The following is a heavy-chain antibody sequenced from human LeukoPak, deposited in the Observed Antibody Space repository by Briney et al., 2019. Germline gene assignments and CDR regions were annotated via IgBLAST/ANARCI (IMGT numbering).Heavy chain of an antibody. D-gene: IGHD5-18*01. V-gene: IGHV4-59*01. CDR3: ARVLMGYSYGSPDANYYYGMDV. CDR2: IYYSGST. CDR1: GGSINSYY. J-gene: IGHJ6*02. Sequence: SETLSLTCTVSGGSINSYYWSWIRQPPGKGLDWIGYIYYSGSTNYNPSLKSGATISVDTSKNQFSLKLSSVTAADTAVYYCARVLMGYSYGSPDANYYYGMDVWGQGTTVTVSS.